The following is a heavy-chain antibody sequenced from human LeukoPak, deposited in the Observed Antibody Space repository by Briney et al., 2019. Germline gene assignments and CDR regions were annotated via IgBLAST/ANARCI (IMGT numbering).Heavy chain of an antibody. CDR1: GGSISSSSYY. CDR3: ARHFYDRGAFDI. CDR2: IYYSGST. V-gene: IGHV4-39*01. D-gene: IGHD3-22*01. J-gene: IGHJ3*02. Sequence: SETLSLTCTVSGGSISSSSYYWGWIRQPPGKGLEWIGSIYYSGSTYYNPSLKSRVTISVDTSKNQFSLKLSSVTAADTAVYYCARHFYDRGAFDICGQGTMVTVSS.